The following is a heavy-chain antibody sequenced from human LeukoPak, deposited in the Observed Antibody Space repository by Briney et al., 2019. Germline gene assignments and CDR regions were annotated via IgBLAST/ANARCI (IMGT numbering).Heavy chain of an antibody. CDR3: ARDPYNYHDSSGYSFDY. V-gene: IGHV1-46*01. J-gene: IGHJ4*02. Sequence: ASVKVSCKASGYTFTSYYMHWVRQAPGQGLEGMGIINPSGGSTSYAQKFQGRVTMTRDTSTSTVYMELSSLRSEDTAVYYCARDPYNYHDSSGYSFDYWGQGTLVTVSS. CDR1: GYTFTSYY. CDR2: INPSGGST. D-gene: IGHD3-22*01.